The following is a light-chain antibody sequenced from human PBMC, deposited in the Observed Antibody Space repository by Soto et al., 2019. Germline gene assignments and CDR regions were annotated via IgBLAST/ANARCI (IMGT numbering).Light chain of an antibody. CDR3: GSWDSSLSAHV. V-gene: IGLV1-51*01. CDR1: SSNIGGNS. CDR2: DDN. J-gene: IGLJ1*01. Sequence: QSVLTQPPSVSAAPGQKVTISCSGSSSNIGGNSVSWYQQLPWTAPKLLIYDDNKRPSGIPDRFSGSKSGTSATLGITGFQTGDEADYYCGSWDSSLSAHVFGTGTKVTVL.